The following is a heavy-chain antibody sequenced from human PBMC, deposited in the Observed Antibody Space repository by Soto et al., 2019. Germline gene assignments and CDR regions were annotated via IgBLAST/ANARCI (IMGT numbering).Heavy chain of an antibody. D-gene: IGHD1-26*01. CDR1: GFTFSSYG. V-gene: IGHV3-33*01. CDR2: IWYDGSNK. CDR3: ERAREGDYIDY. Sequence: GGSLRLSCAASGFTFSSYGMHWVRQAPGKGLEWVAVIWYDGSNKYYADSVKGRFTISRDNSKNTLYLQMNSLRAEDTAVYYCERAREGDYIDYWGQGTLVTVSS. J-gene: IGHJ4*02.